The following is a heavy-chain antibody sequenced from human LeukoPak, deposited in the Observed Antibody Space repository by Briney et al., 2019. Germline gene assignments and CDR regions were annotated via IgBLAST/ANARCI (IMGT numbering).Heavy chain of an antibody. CDR2: ISSSGYI. Sequence: GGSLRLSCAASGFTFSSYSMNWVRQAPGKGLEWVSSISSSGYIYYADSVKGRFTISRDNAKNSLYLQMNSLRAEDTAVYYCAREVGARAFDIWGQGTVVTVSS. D-gene: IGHD1-26*01. J-gene: IGHJ3*02. CDR3: AREVGARAFDI. V-gene: IGHV3-21*01. CDR1: GFTFSSYS.